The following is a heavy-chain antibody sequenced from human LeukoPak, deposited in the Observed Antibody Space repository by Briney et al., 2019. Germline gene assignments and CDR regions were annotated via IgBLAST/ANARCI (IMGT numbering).Heavy chain of an antibody. Sequence: ASVKVSCKASGYTFTSYDINWVRQATGQGLEWMGWMNPNSGNTGYAQKFQGRVTMTRNTSISTAYMELSSLRSEDTAVYYCARVPVLRYFDWLLSGGWFDPWGQGTLVTVSS. CDR3: ARVPVLRYFDWLLSGGWFDP. V-gene: IGHV1-8*01. CDR2: MNPNSGNT. D-gene: IGHD3-9*01. J-gene: IGHJ5*02. CDR1: GYTFTSYD.